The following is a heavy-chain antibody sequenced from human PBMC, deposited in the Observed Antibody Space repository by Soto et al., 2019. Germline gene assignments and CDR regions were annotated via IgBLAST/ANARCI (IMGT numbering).Heavy chain of an antibody. CDR3: ARGYYDTSGYYPIDF. J-gene: IGHJ4*02. D-gene: IGHD3-22*01. V-gene: IGHV1-46*01. CDR1: GYSFSNFY. Sequence: GASVKVSCKPSGYSFSNFYVHRVRQAPGQGLEWMGIIDPSSGTTSYTQKFQERVTMTRDTSMSTVYMELSRLRSEDTAVYYCARGYYDTSGYYPIDFWGQGTLVTVSS. CDR2: IDPSSGTT.